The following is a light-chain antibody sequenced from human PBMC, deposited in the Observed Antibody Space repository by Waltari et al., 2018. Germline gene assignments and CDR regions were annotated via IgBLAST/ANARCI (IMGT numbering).Light chain of an antibody. CDR3: CSYAGSSTLV. CDR2: EGS. CDR1: SSDVGSYKL. J-gene: IGLJ3*02. Sequence: QSALTQPASVSGSPGQSLTIPCTGTSSDVGSYKLVSWYQQHPGKAPKLMIYEGSKRPSGVSNRFSGSKSGNTASLTISGLQAEDEADYYCCSYAGSSTLVFGGGTKLTVL. V-gene: IGLV2-23*01.